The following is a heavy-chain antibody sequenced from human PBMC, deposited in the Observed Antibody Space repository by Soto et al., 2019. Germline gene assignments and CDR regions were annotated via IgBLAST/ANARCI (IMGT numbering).Heavy chain of an antibody. CDR2: IVHTGGT. CDR3: ARLQFGEGFDY. J-gene: IGHJ4*02. CDR1: GGSISGGGFS. V-gene: IGHV4-30-2*01. Sequence: SETLSLTCAVSGGSISGGGFSWSWIRQPPGKGLEWIGYIVHTGGTQYNPSLKSRVSMSVDKSKNQFSLHLTSVTAADTAVYYCARLQFGEGFDYWGRGALVTVSS. D-gene: IGHD3-10*01.